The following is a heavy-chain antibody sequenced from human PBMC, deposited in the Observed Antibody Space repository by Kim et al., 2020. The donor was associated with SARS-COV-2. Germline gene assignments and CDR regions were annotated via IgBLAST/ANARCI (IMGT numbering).Heavy chain of an antibody. Sequence: ADSVKGRFTNSRDNSKNTLYLQMNSLRAEDTAVYYCAKDPWPKVGADFDYWGQGTLVTVSS. J-gene: IGHJ4*02. V-gene: IGHV3-23*01. CDR3: AKDPWPKVGADFDY. D-gene: IGHD1-26*01.